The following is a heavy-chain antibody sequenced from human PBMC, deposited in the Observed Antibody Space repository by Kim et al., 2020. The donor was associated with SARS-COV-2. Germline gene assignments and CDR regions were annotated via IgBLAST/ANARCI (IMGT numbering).Heavy chain of an antibody. Sequence: GGSLRLSCAASGFTFSSYSMNWVRQAPGKGLEWVSSISSSSSYIYYADSVKGRFTISRDNAKNSLYLQMNSLRAEDTAVYYCARDANKDGWFDPWGQGTLVTVSS. J-gene: IGHJ5*02. CDR3: ARDANKDGWFDP. CDR2: ISSSSSYI. CDR1: GFTFSSYS. V-gene: IGHV3-21*01. D-gene: IGHD4-17*01.